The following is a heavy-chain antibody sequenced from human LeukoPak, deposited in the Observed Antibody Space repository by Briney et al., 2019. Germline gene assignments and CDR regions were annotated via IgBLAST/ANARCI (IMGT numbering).Heavy chain of an antibody. V-gene: IGHV3-74*01. J-gene: IGHJ4*02. CDR3: VVIVLG. D-gene: IGHD2-8*02. CDR1: GFTITNYW. CDR2: ISSDGTTT. Sequence: PGGSLRLSCAASGFTITNYWMHWVRQAPGQGLVWGSRISSDGTTTNYADSVRGRFTISRDNAKNMLYLQMNSLRAEDTAIYYCVVIVLGWGQGTLVTVSS.